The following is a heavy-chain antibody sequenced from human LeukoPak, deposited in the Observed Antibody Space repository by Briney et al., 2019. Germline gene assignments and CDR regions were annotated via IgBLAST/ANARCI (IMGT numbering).Heavy chain of an antibody. CDR1: GGSLSGYY. CDR2: IYDSGST. V-gene: IGHV4-59*12. Sequence: SETLSLTCAVSGGSLSGYYWTWLRQPPGKGLEWIGFIYDSGSTDYNPSLKSRVTISLDTSKNQFSLKLSSVTAADTAVYYCASSCSGKSCSTPTRLDYWGQGTLVTVSS. D-gene: IGHD2-15*01. CDR3: ASSCSGKSCSTPTRLDY. J-gene: IGHJ4*02.